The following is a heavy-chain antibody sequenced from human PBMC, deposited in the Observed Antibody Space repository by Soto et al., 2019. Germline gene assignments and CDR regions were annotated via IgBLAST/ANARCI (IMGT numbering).Heavy chain of an antibody. CDR3: ASRDPGTSVDY. CDR1: GGSFTSNNW. D-gene: IGHD1-7*01. V-gene: IGHV4-4*02. CDR2: IYRTGST. J-gene: IGHJ4*02. Sequence: QVQLQESGPGLVKPSGTLSLTCAVSGGSFTSNNWWTWVRQPPGQGLEWIGEIYRTGSTNYNPSPKGRLTISLDKSEKQFSLKVASLTAADTAVYYCASRDPGTSVDYWGQGTLVTVSS.